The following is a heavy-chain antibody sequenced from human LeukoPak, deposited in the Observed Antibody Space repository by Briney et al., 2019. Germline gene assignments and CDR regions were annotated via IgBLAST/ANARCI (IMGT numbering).Heavy chain of an antibody. J-gene: IGHJ4*02. CDR2: INPNSGGT. D-gene: IGHD3-9*01. Sequence: ASVKNSCKASGYTFTDYYMHWVRQATGQRLEWMGWINPNSGGTNYAQKFQGRVTMTRDTSISTTYMELSRLRSDDTAVYYCARSQNYDILSGYPVGTCDYWGQGTRVTVSS. CDR3: ARSQNYDILSGYPVGTCDY. V-gene: IGHV1-2*02. CDR1: GYTFTDYY.